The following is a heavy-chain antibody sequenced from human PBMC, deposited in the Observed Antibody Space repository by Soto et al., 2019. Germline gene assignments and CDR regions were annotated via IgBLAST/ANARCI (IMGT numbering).Heavy chain of an antibody. J-gene: IGHJ4*02. CDR3: ARDGGRHSGGIDY. D-gene: IGHD1-26*01. CDR1: GGTFSSYS. CDR2: KSPIYGTA. V-gene: IGHV1-69*01. Sequence: QVQLVQSGAEVKKPGSSVKVSCKASGGTFSSYSINWLRQAPGQGLEWMGEKSPIYGTANYAQKFPGRVTITADESTSTAYMELSSLRSEDTAVYYCARDGGRHSGGIDYWGQGTLVTVSS.